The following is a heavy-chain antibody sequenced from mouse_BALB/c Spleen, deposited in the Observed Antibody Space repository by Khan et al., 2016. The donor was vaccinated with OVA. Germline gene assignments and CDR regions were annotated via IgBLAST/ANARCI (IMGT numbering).Heavy chain of an antibody. CDR1: GFSLTSYG. CDR3: ARGDGYYEDAMDY. D-gene: IGHD2-3*01. CDR2: IWAGGST. V-gene: IGHV2-9*02. J-gene: IGHJ4*01. Sequence: QVQLKESGPGLVAPSQSLSITCTVSGFSLTSYGLYWVRHHPGKGLVWLGVIWAGGSTNYNSALMSRLSISKDNSKSQVFLKMNSLQTDDTAMYYCARGDGYYEDAMDYWGQGTSVTVSS.